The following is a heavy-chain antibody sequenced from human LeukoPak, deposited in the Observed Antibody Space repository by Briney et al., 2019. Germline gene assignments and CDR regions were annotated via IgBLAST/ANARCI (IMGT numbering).Heavy chain of an antibody. J-gene: IGHJ4*02. CDR2: ISYSGST. Sequence: PSETLSLTCTVSGDSISSYYWSWLRQPPGKGLDWIGYISYSGSTSYNPSLKSRVTISVDTSKNQFSLKLSSVTASDTAVYYCARQGYGDYLLGYYFDYWGQGTLVTVSS. CDR1: GDSISSYY. CDR3: ARQGYGDYLLGYYFDY. D-gene: IGHD4-17*01. V-gene: IGHV4-59*08.